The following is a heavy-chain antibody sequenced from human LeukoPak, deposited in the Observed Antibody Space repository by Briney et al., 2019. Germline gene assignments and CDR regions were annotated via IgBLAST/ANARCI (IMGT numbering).Heavy chain of an antibody. CDR2: ISYDGSNK. V-gene: IGHV3-30-3*01. D-gene: IGHD4-17*01. Sequence: PGGSLRLSCAASGFTFSSYAMSWVRQAPGKGLEWVAVISYDGSNKYYADSVKGRFTISRDNSKNTLYLQMNSLRAEDTAVYYCAKVLDCGDYLVWGQGTLVTVSS. CDR1: GFTFSSYA. CDR3: AKVLDCGDYLV. J-gene: IGHJ4*02.